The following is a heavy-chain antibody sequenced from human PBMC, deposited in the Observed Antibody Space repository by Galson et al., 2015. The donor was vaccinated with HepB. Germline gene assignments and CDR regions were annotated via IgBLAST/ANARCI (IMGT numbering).Heavy chain of an antibody. D-gene: IGHD2-21*02. Sequence: SVKVSCKASGYTFTSYAMNWVRQAPGQGLEWMGWINTNTGNQTYAQGFTGRFIFSLNTSVSTAYLQISSLTAEDTAVYYCAKGTSCVGDCYPPADYWGQGTLVTVSS. V-gene: IGHV7-4-1*02. CDR3: AKGTSCVGDCYPPADY. J-gene: IGHJ4*02. CDR1: GYTFTSYA. CDR2: INTNTGNQ.